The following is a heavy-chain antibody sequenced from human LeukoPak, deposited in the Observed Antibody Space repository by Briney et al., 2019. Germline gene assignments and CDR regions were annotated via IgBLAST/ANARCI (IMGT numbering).Heavy chain of an antibody. Sequence: VASVKVSCKASGYTFTSYYMHWVRQAPGQGLEWMGIINPSGGSTSYAQKFQGRVTMTGDTSTSTVYMELSSLRSEDTAVYYCARDGFRQLVRGYYFDYWGQGTLVTVSS. J-gene: IGHJ4*02. CDR1: GYTFTSYY. D-gene: IGHD6-13*01. CDR2: INPSGGST. V-gene: IGHV1-46*01. CDR3: ARDGFRQLVRGYYFDY.